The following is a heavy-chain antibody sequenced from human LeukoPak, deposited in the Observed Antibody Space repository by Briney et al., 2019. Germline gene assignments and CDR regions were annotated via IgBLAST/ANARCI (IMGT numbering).Heavy chain of an antibody. CDR2: IYYSGST. D-gene: IGHD6-19*01. J-gene: IGHJ5*02. CDR3: ARDLYSSGLNWFDP. V-gene: IGHV4-38-2*02. Sequence: PSETLSLTCTVSGYSISSGYYWGWIRQPPGKGLEWIGSIYYSGSTYYNPSLKSRVTISVDTSKNQFSLKLSSVTAADTAVYYCARDLYSSGLNWFDPWGQGTLVTVSS. CDR1: GYSISSGYY.